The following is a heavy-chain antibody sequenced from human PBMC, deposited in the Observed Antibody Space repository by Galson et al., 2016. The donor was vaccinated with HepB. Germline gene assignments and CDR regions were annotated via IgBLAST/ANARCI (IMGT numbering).Heavy chain of an antibody. CDR3: ASDNLRGGIDH. Sequence: SLRLSCAASGLTFSDYWMHWVRQAPGKGLMWVSRIDSDGGRITYADSVKGRFTISRDNAKNTVYLQMNSLRAEDTAVYYCASDNLRGGIDHWGQGALVTVSS. CDR1: GLTFSDYW. J-gene: IGHJ4*02. V-gene: IGHV3-74*01. D-gene: IGHD3-16*01. CDR2: IDSDGGRI.